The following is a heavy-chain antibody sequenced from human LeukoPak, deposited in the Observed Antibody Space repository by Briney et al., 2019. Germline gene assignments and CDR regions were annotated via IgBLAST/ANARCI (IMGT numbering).Heavy chain of an antibody. CDR3: AKRPRLGVAARPNAFDI. D-gene: IGHD6-6*01. Sequence: SETLSLTCAVYGGSFSGYYWSWIRQPPGKGLEWIGEINDSGTTNYNPSLKSRVTISVDTSKNQFSLKLSSVTAADTAVYYCAKRPRLGVAARPNAFDIWGQGTMVTVSS. J-gene: IGHJ3*02. V-gene: IGHV4-34*01. CDR2: INDSGTT. CDR1: GGSFSGYY.